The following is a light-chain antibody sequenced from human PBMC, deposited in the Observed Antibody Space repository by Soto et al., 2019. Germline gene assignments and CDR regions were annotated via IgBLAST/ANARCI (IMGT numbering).Light chain of an antibody. CDR1: SSDVGRYNY. V-gene: IGLV2-11*02. CDR3: CAYVGSYSWV. CDR2: DVA. Sequence: QSVLTQPRSVSASPGQSVTISCTGTSSDVGRYNYVSWYQQHPGKAPKLMIYDVAERPSGVPDRFSGSKSGDTASLTISGLQVEDEADYYCCAYVGSYSWVFGGGTQLTVL. J-gene: IGLJ7*01.